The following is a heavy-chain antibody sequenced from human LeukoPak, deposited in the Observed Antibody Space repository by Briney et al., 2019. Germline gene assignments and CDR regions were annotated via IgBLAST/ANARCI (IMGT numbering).Heavy chain of an antibody. Sequence: PGGSHGLSCTASGFTFSSYWMSWVRQAPGKGLEWVANIRQDGSQKNYVDSVKGRFTISRDNAKNSLYLQMNSLRAEDTALYYCARDQPFGSYWGQGTLVAVSS. CDR3: ARDQPFGSY. J-gene: IGHJ4*02. CDR2: IRQDGSQK. D-gene: IGHD3-10*01. CDR1: GFTFSSYW. V-gene: IGHV3-7*03.